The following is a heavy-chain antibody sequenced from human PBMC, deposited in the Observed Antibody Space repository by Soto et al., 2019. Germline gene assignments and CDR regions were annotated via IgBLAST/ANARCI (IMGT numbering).Heavy chain of an antibody. CDR3: ARDTWLHAAGRGYYYYGMDV. CDR2: IWYDGSNK. D-gene: IGHD3-10*01. J-gene: IGHJ6*02. Sequence: QVQLVESGGGVVQPGRSLRLSWAASGFTFSSYGMHWVRLAPGKGLAWVAVIWYDGSNKYYADSVKGRFTISRDNSKNTLYLQMNSLRAEDTAVYYCARDTWLHAAGRGYYYYGMDVWGQGTTVTVSS. V-gene: IGHV3-33*01. CDR1: GFTFSSYG.